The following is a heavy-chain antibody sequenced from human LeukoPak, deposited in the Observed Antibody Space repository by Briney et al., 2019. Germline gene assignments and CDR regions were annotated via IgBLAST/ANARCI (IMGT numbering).Heavy chain of an antibody. Sequence: ASVKVSCKASGYTFTSYDINWVRQATGQGLEWMGWMNPNSGNTGYAQKFQGRVTITRNTSISTAYMELSSLRSEDTAVYYSARGPTVAGTGFYWGQGTMVTVSS. V-gene: IGHV1-8*03. J-gene: IGHJ4*02. CDR3: ARGPTVAGTGFY. CDR1: GYTFTSYD. D-gene: IGHD6-19*01. CDR2: MNPNSGNT.